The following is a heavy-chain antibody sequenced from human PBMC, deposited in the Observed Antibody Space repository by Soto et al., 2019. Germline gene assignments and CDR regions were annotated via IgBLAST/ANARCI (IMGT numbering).Heavy chain of an antibody. D-gene: IGHD2-15*01. J-gene: IGHJ4*02. CDR3: ARVYGYCSGGSCYSLFDY. CDR1: GGSISSYY. Sequence: QVQLQESGPGLVKPSETLSLTCTVSGGSISSYYWSWIRQPPGKGLEWIGYIYYSGSTNYNPSLKSRVTISVDTSKNQFSLKLSSVTAADTAVYYCARVYGYCSGGSCYSLFDYWGQGTLVTVSS. V-gene: IGHV4-59*01. CDR2: IYYSGST.